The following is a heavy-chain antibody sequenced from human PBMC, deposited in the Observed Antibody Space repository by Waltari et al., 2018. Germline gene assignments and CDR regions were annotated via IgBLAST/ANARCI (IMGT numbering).Heavy chain of an antibody. CDR2: IDWDDDK. Sequence: QVTLRESGPALVKPTQTLTLTCTFSGFSLSTSGMCVSWIRQPPGKALEWLARIDWDDDKYYSTPLKTGLTISKDTAKNQVVLTMTNMDPVDTATYYCARIRGPHILDYWGQGTLVTVSS. V-gene: IGHV2-70*15. CDR3: ARIRGPHILDY. D-gene: IGHD2-2*02. CDR1: GFSLSTSGMC. J-gene: IGHJ4*02.